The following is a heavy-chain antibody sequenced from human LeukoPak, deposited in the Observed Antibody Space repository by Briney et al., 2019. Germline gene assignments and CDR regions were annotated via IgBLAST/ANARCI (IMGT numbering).Heavy chain of an antibody. J-gene: IGHJ6*02. CDR3: AREASWHYGMDV. V-gene: IGHV4-39*07. Sequence: PSETPSLTCTVSGGSISSSSYYWGWIRQPPGKGLEWIGSIYYSGSTYYNPSLKSRVTISVDTSKNQFSLKLSSVTAADTAVYYCAREASWHYGMDVWGQGTTVTVSS. CDR2: IYYSGST. D-gene: IGHD5-12*01. CDR1: GGSISSSSYY.